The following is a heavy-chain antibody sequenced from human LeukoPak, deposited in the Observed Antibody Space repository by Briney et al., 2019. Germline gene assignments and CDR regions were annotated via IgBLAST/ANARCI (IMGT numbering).Heavy chain of an antibody. J-gene: IGHJ4*02. CDR1: GGSISSYY. Sequence: PSETLSLTCTVSGGSISSYYWSWIRQPPGKGLEWIGYIYYSGSTNYNPSLKSRVTISVDTSKNQFSLKLSSVTAADTAVYYCARAETMYYYDSSGYYFFDYWGQGTLVTVSS. V-gene: IGHV4-59*01. CDR2: IYYSGST. D-gene: IGHD3-22*01. CDR3: ARAETMYYYDSSGYYFFDY.